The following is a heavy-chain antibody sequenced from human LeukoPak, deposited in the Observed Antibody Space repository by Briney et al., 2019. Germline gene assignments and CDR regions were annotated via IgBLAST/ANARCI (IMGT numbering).Heavy chain of an antibody. D-gene: IGHD3-10*01. CDR1: GFTVSSNY. CDR2: IYSGGST. J-gene: IGHJ6*03. Sequence: GGSLRLSCVASGFTVSSNYMSWVRQAPGKGLEWVSVIYSGGSTYYADSVKGRFTVSRDNSKNTLYLQMNSLRAEDTAVYYCASGSGSYRTPYYYMDVWGTGTTVTVSS. CDR3: ASGSGSYRTPYYYMDV. V-gene: IGHV3-53*01.